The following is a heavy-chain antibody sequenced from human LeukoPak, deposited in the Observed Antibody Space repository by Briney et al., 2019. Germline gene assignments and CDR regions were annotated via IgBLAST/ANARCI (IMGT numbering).Heavy chain of an antibody. D-gene: IGHD3-9*01. J-gene: IGHJ4*02. Sequence: PGGSLRLSCAASGFTFSSYDMHWVRQATGKGLEWVSAIGTAGDTYYPGSVKGRFTISRENAENSLYLQMNGLRAGDTAVYYCARALNDYDILTGPFDYWGQGTLVTVSS. CDR2: IGTAGDT. CDR3: ARALNDYDILTGPFDY. CDR1: GFTFSSYD. V-gene: IGHV3-13*01.